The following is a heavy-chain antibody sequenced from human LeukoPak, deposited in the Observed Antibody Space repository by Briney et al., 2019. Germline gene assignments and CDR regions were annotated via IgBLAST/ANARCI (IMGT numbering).Heavy chain of an antibody. CDR2: IKQDGGEK. CDR1: GFTFDTYW. Sequence: GGSLRLSRAASGFTFDTYWMSWVRQAPGKGLEWVANIKQDGGEKDYVDSVKGRFTISRDNAKNSLYLQMNSLRAEDTAVYYCARAAYPYCSSTSCYSLGTWFDPWGQGTLVTVSS. J-gene: IGHJ5*02. CDR3: ARAAYPYCSSTSCYSLGTWFDP. D-gene: IGHD2-2*01. V-gene: IGHV3-7*01.